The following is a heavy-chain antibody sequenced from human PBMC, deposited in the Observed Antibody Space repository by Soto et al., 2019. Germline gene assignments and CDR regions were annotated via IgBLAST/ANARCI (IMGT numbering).Heavy chain of an antibody. CDR2: ISAGGDLS. V-gene: IGHV3-23*01. CDR3: SKWDGYGDY. CDR1: GFVFGRNS. D-gene: IGHD3-22*01. Sequence: EVQLLESGGDLIHPGGSLRLSCAASGFVFGRNSMTWVRQTPGKGLEWVAGISAGGDLSWHADFVKGRFTISRDNSKNMVYLQMNNLRVDNTAVYFCSKWDGYGDYWGRGALVTVSA. J-gene: IGHJ4*02.